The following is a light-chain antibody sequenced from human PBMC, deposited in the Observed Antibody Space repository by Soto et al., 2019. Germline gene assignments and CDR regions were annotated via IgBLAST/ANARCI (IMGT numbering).Light chain of an antibody. CDR3: QQYNNWPFT. CDR2: GAS. J-gene: IGKJ2*01. CDR1: QSVSSSY. V-gene: IGKV3-15*01. Sequence: EIVLTQSPGTLSMSAGERATLSCRASQSVSSSYLAWYQQKPGQAPRLLIYGASRRATGIPARFSGSGSGTEFTLTISSLQSEDFAVYYCQQYNNWPFTFGQGTKLEIK.